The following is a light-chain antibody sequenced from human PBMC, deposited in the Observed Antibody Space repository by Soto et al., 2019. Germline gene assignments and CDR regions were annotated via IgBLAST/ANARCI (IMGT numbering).Light chain of an antibody. Sequence: DIQMTQSPSTLSASVGDRVTISYRASQSIQTWLAWYQQKPGKAPNLLIFDASDLVVGVSSRFSGSGSGAEFTLTISSLQADDFATYYCQQYASYPYTFGRGTRLEIK. V-gene: IGKV1-5*01. CDR3: QQYASYPYT. CDR1: QSIQTW. CDR2: DAS. J-gene: IGKJ2*01.